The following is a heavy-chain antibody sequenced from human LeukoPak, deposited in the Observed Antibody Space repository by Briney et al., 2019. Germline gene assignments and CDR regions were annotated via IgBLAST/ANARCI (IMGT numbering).Heavy chain of an antibody. CDR1: GFTFNNYA. CDR3: ARSPLSTLKSFDS. J-gene: IGHJ4*02. Sequence: GSLRLSCAASGFTFNNYAMSWVRQAPGKGLEWVSTFSASGANTYYADSMRGRFTISRDNSKNTLSMQMNGLRAEDTAFYYCARSPLSTLKSFDSWGQGTLVTV. D-gene: IGHD3-16*01. V-gene: IGHV3-23*01. CDR2: FSASGANT.